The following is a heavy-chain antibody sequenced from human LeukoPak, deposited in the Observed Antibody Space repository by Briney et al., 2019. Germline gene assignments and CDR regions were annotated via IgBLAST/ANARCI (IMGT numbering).Heavy chain of an antibody. Sequence: GGSLRLSCAASGFTFSSYAMHWVRQAPGKGLEYVSAISSNGGSTYYANSVKGRFTISRDNSKNTLYLQMGSLRAEDMAVYYCARGPNTPYDYVWGSYLLDYWGQGTLVTVSS. CDR1: GFTFSSYA. J-gene: IGHJ4*02. CDR3: ARGPNTPYDYVWGSYLLDY. D-gene: IGHD3-16*02. CDR2: ISSNGGST. V-gene: IGHV3-64*01.